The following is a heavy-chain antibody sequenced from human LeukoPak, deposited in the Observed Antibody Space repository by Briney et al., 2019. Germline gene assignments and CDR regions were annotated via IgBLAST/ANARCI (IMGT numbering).Heavy chain of an antibody. CDR2: ISSGGTI. CDR1: GFTFSIYE. D-gene: IGHD5-24*01. J-gene: IGHJ4*02. CDR3: TRAEMATTYYFDS. Sequence: GGSLRLSCAASGFTFSIYEMNWVRQAPGKGLEWISYISSGGTIYYSESGKGRFTISRDKPKNSLYLQMNSLRAEDTAIYYCTRAEMATTYYFDSWGQGTLVTVSS. V-gene: IGHV3-48*03.